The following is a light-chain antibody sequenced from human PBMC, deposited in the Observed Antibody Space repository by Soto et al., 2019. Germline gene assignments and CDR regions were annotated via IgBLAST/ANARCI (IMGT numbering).Light chain of an antibody. CDR1: QSVSSSY. CDR2: GAS. Sequence: EIVLTQSPGTLSLSPGETTTLSCRASQSVSSSYLAWYQQKPGQAPSLLIYGASSSATGSPDGFSGSCSGTDSTLTISRLEPEDFAVYYCQHYGSSPETFGQGTKVDIK. CDR3: QHYGSSPET. J-gene: IGKJ1*01. V-gene: IGKV3-20*01.